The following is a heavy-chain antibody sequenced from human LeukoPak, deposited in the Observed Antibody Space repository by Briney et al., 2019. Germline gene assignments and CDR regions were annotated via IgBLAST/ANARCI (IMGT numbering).Heavy chain of an antibody. D-gene: IGHD3-10*01. J-gene: IGHJ6*02. V-gene: IGHV3-23*01. CDR3: AKYFYDYSYYGMDV. Sequence: GGSLRLSCAASGFTFSNYAMHWVRQAPGKGLECVSTISGSRGSTYYADSVKGRFTISRDNSKNTVYLQMNSLRAEDTAVYYCAKYFYDYSYYGMDVWGQGTTVTASS. CDR2: ISGSRGST. CDR1: GFTFSNYA.